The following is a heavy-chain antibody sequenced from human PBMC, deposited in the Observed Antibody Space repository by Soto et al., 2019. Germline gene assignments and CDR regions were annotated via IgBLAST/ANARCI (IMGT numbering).Heavy chain of an antibody. D-gene: IGHD1-1*01. Sequence: GGSLRLSCVASRFTFNNYAMTWVRQAPGEGLEWVSTISANGRNKYYADSVKGRFTISRDNSKNTLYLEMNSLRAEDTAVYYCAKEFLTTFSFDYWGQGTLVTV. V-gene: IGHV3-23*01. CDR3: AKEFLTTFSFDY. CDR2: ISANGRNK. CDR1: RFTFNNYA. J-gene: IGHJ4*02.